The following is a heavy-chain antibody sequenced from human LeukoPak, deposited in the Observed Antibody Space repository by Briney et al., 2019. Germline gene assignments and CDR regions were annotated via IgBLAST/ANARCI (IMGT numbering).Heavy chain of an antibody. CDR2: ISSSGTTI. D-gene: IGHD2-2*01. V-gene: IGHV3-48*03. CDR3: ARRYCSSTSCLIDY. J-gene: IGHJ4*02. Sequence: GGSLRLSCAASGFAFSSYEMNWVRQAPGKGLEWVSYISSSGTTIYYADSVKGRFTISRDNAKNSLYLQMNSLRAEDTAVYYCARRYCSSTSCLIDYWGQGTLVTVSS. CDR1: GFAFSSYE.